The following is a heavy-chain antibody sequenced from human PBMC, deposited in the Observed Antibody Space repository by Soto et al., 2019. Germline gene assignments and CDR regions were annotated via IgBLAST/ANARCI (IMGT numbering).Heavy chain of an antibody. Sequence: KPRASVKVSCKASGYTFTSYAMHWVRQAPGQRLEWMGWINAGNGNTKYSQKFQGRVTITRDTSASTAYMELSSLRSEDTAVYYCARGNWNDDFGDAFDIWGQGTMVTVSS. CDR3: ARGNWNDDFGDAFDI. D-gene: IGHD1-20*01. V-gene: IGHV1-3*01. CDR1: GYTFTSYA. J-gene: IGHJ3*02. CDR2: INAGNGNT.